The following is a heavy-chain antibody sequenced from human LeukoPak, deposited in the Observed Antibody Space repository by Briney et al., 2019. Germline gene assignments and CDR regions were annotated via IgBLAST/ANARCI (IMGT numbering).Heavy chain of an antibody. J-gene: IGHJ5*02. CDR3: ARRSDSGP. Sequence: GGSLRLSCAASGFTFSAYNMNWVRQAPGKGLEWVSCISSSSNYIYYADSVKGRFTISRDNAKNSLFLQMNSLRAEDTAVYYCARRSDSGPWGQGTLVTVSS. D-gene: IGHD3-3*01. CDR1: GFTFSAYN. CDR2: ISSSSNYI. V-gene: IGHV3-21*01.